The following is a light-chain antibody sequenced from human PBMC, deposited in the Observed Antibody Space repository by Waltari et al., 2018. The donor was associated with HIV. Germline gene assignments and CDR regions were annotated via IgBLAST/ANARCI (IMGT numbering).Light chain of an antibody. CDR3: MQALQTQYT. J-gene: IGKJ2*01. CDR1: QSLLHSNVYNY. CDR2: LGS. Sequence: DIVMTQSPLSLPVTPGEPASISCRSSQSLLHSNVYNYLDWYLQKPGQSPQVLIYLGSNRASGVPDRFSGSGSGTDFTLKISRVEAEDVGVYYCMQALQTQYTFGQGTKLEIK. V-gene: IGKV2-28*01.